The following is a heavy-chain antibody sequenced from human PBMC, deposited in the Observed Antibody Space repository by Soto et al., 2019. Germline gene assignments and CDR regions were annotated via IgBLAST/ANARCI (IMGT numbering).Heavy chain of an antibody. V-gene: IGHV1-69*13. CDR2: IIPIFGTA. J-gene: IGHJ3*02. CDR3: ARGRSVSRAFDI. Sequence: ASVKVSCKASGGTFSSYAISWVRQAPGQGLEWMGGIIPIFGTANYAQKFQGRVTITADESTSTAYMELSSLRSEDTAVYYCARGRSVSRAFDIWGQGTMVTVSS. CDR1: GGTFSSYA.